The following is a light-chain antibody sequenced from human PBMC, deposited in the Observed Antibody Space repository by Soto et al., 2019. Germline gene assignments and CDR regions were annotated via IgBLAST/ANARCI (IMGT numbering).Light chain of an antibody. J-gene: IGKJ1*01. CDR2: PAS. CDR3: KQYNSYPWT. V-gene: IGKV1-5*03. Sequence: DIQMTQSPSTLSASVGDRVTITCRASQSISSWLAWYQQKPGKAPKLLIYPASSLESGVPSRFSGSGSGTEFTLTISSLQPDDFAPYYCKQYNSYPWTFGQGTKVEIK. CDR1: QSISSW.